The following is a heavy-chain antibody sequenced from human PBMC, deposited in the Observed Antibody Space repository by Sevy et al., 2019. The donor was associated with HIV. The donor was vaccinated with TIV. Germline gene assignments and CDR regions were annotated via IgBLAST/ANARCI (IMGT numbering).Heavy chain of an antibody. Sequence: ASVKVSCKASGYTFTFYGISWVRQAPGQGLEWIGWKDTNNGNTKYGLKFQDRVTMTTDTSTSTAYLEVRSLRPDDTALYFCARGQLPKDYNSFDPWGQGTQVTVSS. CDR1: GYTFTFYG. CDR3: ARGQLPKDYNSFDP. V-gene: IGHV1-18*04. J-gene: IGHJ5*02. D-gene: IGHD2-2*01. CDR2: KDTNNGNT.